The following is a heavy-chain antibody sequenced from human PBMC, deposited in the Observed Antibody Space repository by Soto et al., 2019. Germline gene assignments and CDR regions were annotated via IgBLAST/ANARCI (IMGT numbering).Heavy chain of an antibody. Sequence: PSETLSLTCTVSGGSIRSSSYFWSWIRQAPGKGLEWIGSIYFGGTTYYNPSLKTRVTISVDTSRSQFSLKLTSVTVAAAAVYYCARLRVALSGPSPLHPSCQTTQVTLS. CDR3: ARLRVALSGPSPLHP. J-gene: IGHJ5*02. D-gene: IGHD1-1*01. CDR1: GGSIRSSSYF. CDR2: IYFGGTT. V-gene: IGHV4-39*01.